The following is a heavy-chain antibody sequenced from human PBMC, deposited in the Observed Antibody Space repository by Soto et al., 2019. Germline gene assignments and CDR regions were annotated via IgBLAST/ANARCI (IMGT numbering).Heavy chain of an antibody. V-gene: IGHV3-30-3*01. Sequence: LRXYSATSAFTFSNHAMHWVRQAPGKGLEWVAIISYDGSNKYYADSVKGRFTISRDNSKNTLNLQMNSLRPEDTAVYYCASPWASTTMVHSSFDYWGQGTPVTVSS. CDR3: ASPWASTTMVHSSFDY. D-gene: IGHD5-18*01. J-gene: IGHJ4*02. CDR1: AFTFSNHA. CDR2: ISYDGSNK.